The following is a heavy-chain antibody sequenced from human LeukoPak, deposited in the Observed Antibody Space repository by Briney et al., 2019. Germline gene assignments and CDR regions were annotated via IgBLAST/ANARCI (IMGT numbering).Heavy chain of an antibody. D-gene: IGHD7-27*01. CDR3: AGYSLGTYGGMDV. J-gene: IGHJ6*01. V-gene: IGHV4-59*07. CDR2: LYYSGST. CDR1: GGSLRRYY. Sequence: SDTLSLTCSVSGGSLRRYYWSWTRDPPGRGRVESGYLYYSGSTNYNPSLKSRVTISGDTSKNQFSQKVSSVSPAHTAVYYCAGYSLGTYGGMDVWGQGTTVTVSS.